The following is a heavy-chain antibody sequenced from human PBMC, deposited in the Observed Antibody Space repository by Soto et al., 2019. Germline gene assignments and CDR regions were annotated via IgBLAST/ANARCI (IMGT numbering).Heavy chain of an antibody. CDR1: GFTFSDYY. V-gene: IGHV3-11*01. CDR3: ASQAYCGGDCYFPQRSPFDY. D-gene: IGHD2-21*02. CDR2: ISSSGSTI. J-gene: IGHJ4*02. Sequence: GGSLRLSCAASGFTFSDYYMSWIRQAPGKGLEWVSYISSSGSTIYYADSVKGRFTISRDNAKNSLYLQMNSLRAEDTAVYYCASQAYCGGDCYFPQRSPFDYWGQGTLVTVSS.